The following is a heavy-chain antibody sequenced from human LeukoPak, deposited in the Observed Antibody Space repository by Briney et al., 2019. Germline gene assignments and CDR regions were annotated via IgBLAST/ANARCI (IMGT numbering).Heavy chain of an antibody. J-gene: IGHJ6*02. CDR1: GYTLTSYA. V-gene: IGHV7-4-1*02. CDR3: ARAGPEMEQLVWPYYYYGMDV. Sequence: ASVKVSCKASGYTLTSYAMNWVRQAPGQGLEWMGWINTNTGNPTYAQGFTGRFVFSLDTSVSTAYLQISSLKAEDTAVYYCARAGPEMEQLVWPYYYYGMDVWGQGTTVTVSS. D-gene: IGHD6-6*01. CDR2: INTNTGNP.